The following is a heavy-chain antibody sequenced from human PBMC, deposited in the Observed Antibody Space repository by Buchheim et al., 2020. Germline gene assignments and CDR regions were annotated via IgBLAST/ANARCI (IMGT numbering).Heavy chain of an antibody. CDR3: ARSVDQGEYYDSRGTQFFFDY. Sequence: QVQLQESGPGLVKQSQTLSLTCTVSGGSITRGGYYWSWLRQHPGKGLEWIGYIYYTGITYFNPSLESRLFMSVDTSKNQIFLTLSAVTAADSAMYYCARSVDQGEYYDSRGTQFFFDYWGQG. CDR1: GGSITRGGYY. J-gene: IGHJ4*02. V-gene: IGHV4-31*03. CDR2: IYYTGIT. D-gene: IGHD3-22*01.